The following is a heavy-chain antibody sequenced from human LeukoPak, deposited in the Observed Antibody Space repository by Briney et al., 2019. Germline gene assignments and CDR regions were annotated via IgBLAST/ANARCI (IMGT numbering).Heavy chain of an antibody. Sequence: QAGGSLRLSCEASGFIFSSYEMDWVRQAPGKGLEWVSYISSSGSTKYYADSVKGRFTISRDNAKNSLYLQMNSLRAEDTAVYYCAQISIWGQGTLVTVSS. CDR2: ISSSGSTK. CDR3: AQISI. D-gene: IGHD2/OR15-2a*01. V-gene: IGHV3-48*03. CDR1: GFIFSSYE. J-gene: IGHJ4*02.